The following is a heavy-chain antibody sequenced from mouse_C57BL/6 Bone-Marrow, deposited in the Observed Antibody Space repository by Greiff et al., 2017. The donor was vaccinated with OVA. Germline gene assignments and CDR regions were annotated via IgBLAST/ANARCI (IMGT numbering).Heavy chain of an antibody. J-gene: IGHJ4*01. CDR3: ARRGGSSIYAMDY. CDR1: GYTFTDYN. Sequence: VQLKESGPELVKPGASVKIPCKASGYTFTDYNMDWVKQSHGKSLEWIGDINPNNGGTIYNQKFKGKATLTVDKSSSTAYMELRSLTSEDTAVYYCARRGGSSIYAMDYWGQGTSVTVSS. CDR2: INPNNGGT. D-gene: IGHD1-1*01. V-gene: IGHV1-18*01.